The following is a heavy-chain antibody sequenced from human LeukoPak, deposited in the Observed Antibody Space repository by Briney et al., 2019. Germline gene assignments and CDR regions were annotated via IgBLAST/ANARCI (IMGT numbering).Heavy chain of an antibody. V-gene: IGHV3-23*01. CDR2: ISGSGNTA. D-gene: IGHD3-22*01. CDR1: GLSFSSSA. CDR3: ARDSAPRYYYDSSGYPTDY. Sequence: GGSLRLSCAASGLSFSSSAMSWVRQAPGQGPQWVASISGSGNTAYYADSVKGRFTISRDNSRTTLYLQMNSLRAEDTAVYYCARDSAPRYYYDSSGYPTDYWGQGTLVTVSS. J-gene: IGHJ4*02.